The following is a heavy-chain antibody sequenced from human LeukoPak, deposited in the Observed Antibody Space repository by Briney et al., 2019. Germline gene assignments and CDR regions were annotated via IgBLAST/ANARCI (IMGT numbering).Heavy chain of an antibody. J-gene: IGHJ4*02. CDR1: GFTFSSYA. CDR3: AKGPIAVAGSSYFDY. Sequence: TGGSLRLSCAASGFTFSSYAMSWVRQAPGKGLEWVSVISGSGGSTYYADSVKGRFTISRDNSKNTLYLQMNSLRAEDTAVYYCAKGPIAVAGSSYFDYWGQGTLVTVSS. V-gene: IGHV3-23*01. D-gene: IGHD6-19*01. CDR2: ISGSGGST.